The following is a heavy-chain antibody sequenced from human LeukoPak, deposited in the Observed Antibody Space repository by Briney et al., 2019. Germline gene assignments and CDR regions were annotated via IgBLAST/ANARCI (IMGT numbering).Heavy chain of an antibody. Sequence: SETLSLTCTVSGGSISSSSYYWGWIRQPPGKGLEWIGSIYYSGSTYYNPSLKSRVTISVDTSKNQFSLKLSSVTAADTAVYYCACRNYYDSSGFEDYWGQGTLVTVSS. CDR2: IYYSGST. J-gene: IGHJ4*02. CDR3: ACRNYYDSSGFEDY. CDR1: GGSISSSSYY. V-gene: IGHV4-39*07. D-gene: IGHD3-22*01.